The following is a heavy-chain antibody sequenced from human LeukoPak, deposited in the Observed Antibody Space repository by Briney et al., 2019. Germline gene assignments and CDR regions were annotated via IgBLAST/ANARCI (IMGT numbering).Heavy chain of an antibody. V-gene: IGHV3-23*01. D-gene: IGHD2-15*01. Sequence: GGSLRLSCAASGLTFSGSAMSWVRQAPGKGLEWVSLVSGSGNSTSYADSVKGRFTISRDNSNNMLYLQMNSLRAEDTAIYYCAKVLVLVAANRYYFDYWGQGTLVTVSS. CDR1: GLTFSGSA. CDR3: AKVLVLVAANRYYFDY. CDR2: VSGSGNST. J-gene: IGHJ4*02.